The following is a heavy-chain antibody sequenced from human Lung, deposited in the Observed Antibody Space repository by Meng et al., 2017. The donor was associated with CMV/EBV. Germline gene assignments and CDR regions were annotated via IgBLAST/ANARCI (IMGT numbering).Heavy chain of an antibody. J-gene: IGHJ4*02. CDR3: ARAGHFFDYGDF. Sequence: QVQLQESDPGLVKPSGTLSVTCTVSGGYIHNYYWGWIRQPPGKGLEWIGQIYSNGNTNYNPSLGSRVTISVDTSKSQFSLHLRSVTTEDTAVYFCARAGHFFDYGDFWGPGILVTVSS. CDR1: GGYIHNYY. D-gene: IGHD3-16*01. CDR2: IYSNGNT. V-gene: IGHV4-59*01.